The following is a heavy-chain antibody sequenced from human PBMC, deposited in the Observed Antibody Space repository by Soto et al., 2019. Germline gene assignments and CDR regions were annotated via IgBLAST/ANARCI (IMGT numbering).Heavy chain of an antibody. V-gene: IGHV3-13*05. CDR1: GFTFSSYD. CDR3: ARGRYYDSSGYLNKNSLKYFYGTDV. J-gene: IGHJ6*02. CDR2: IGTAGDP. D-gene: IGHD3-22*01. Sequence: RESLRLSCAASGFTFSSYDMHWVRQATGKGLEWVSAIGTAGDPYYPGSVKGRFTISRENAKNSLYLQMNSLRAGDTAVYYCARGRYYDSSGYLNKNSLKYFYGTDVWGQGTMVTVSS.